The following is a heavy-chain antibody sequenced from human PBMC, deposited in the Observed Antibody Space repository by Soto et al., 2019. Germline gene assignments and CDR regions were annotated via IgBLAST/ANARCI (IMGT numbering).Heavy chain of an antibody. CDR3: ARVTTVTTLGIYYYYYGMDV. V-gene: IGHV4-34*01. CDR1: GGSFSGYY. CDR2: INHSGNT. J-gene: IGHJ6*02. D-gene: IGHD4-17*01. Sequence: PSETLSLTCSIYGGSFSGYYWSWIRQPPGKGLEWIGEINHSGNTNYNPSLKSRVTISVDTSKNQFSLKLSSVTAADTAVYYCARVTTVTTLGIYYYYYGMDVWGQGTTVIVSS.